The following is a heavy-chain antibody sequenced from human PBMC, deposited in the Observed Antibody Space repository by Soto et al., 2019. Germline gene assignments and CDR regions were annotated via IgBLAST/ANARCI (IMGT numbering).Heavy chain of an antibody. D-gene: IGHD3-22*01. CDR2: SYWDDDR. CDR3: ARQDYYYDDVNYYCVWFDP. CDR1: GFSLSATGGG. V-gene: IGHV2-5*02. Sequence: QITLKESGPTLVKPTQTLTLTCTFSGFSLSATGGGVGWIRQPPGKALEWLAASYWDDDRRYSPSLKSRLTSSLDTSKTQVVLTMTNMDPVDTATYSCARQDYYYDDVNYYCVWFDPWGQGTLVPVSS. J-gene: IGHJ5*02.